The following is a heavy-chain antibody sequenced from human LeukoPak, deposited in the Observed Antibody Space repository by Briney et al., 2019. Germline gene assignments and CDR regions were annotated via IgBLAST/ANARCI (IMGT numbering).Heavy chain of an antibody. Sequence: AGGSLRLSCAASGFTFSSYAMHWVRQAPGKGLEWVAVISYDGSNKYYADSVKGRFTISRDNSKNTLYLQMNSLRAEDTAVYYCARGPEDQELAPHAFDIWGQGTMVTVSS. J-gene: IGHJ3*02. CDR3: ARGPEDQELAPHAFDI. D-gene: IGHD1-7*01. V-gene: IGHV3-30-3*01. CDR1: GFTFSSYA. CDR2: ISYDGSNK.